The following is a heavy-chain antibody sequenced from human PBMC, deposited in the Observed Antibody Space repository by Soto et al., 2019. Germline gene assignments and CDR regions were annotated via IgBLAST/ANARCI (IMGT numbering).Heavy chain of an antibody. CDR3: AKASSAVAGRYYFDY. D-gene: IGHD6-19*01. CDR1: GFTFSNYA. Sequence: EVQLLESGGDLVQPGGSLRLSCAASGFTFSNYAMTWVRQTPGKGLEWVSSVSGSGGSTYYADSVKGRFTISRDNSKNTQYLQMNSLRAEDTDVYYCAKASSAVAGRYYFDYWGQGTLVTVSS. CDR2: VSGSGGST. V-gene: IGHV3-23*01. J-gene: IGHJ4*02.